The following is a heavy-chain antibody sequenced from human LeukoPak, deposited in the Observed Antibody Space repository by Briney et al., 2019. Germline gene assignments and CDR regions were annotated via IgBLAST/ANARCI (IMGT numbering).Heavy chain of an antibody. D-gene: IGHD2-15*01. CDR2: ISYDGSNK. Sequence: PGGSLRLSCAASGFTFSSYGMHWVRQAPGKGLEWVAVISYDGSNKYYADSVKGRFTISRDNAGNSLYLQMSSLRAEDTAVYYCARERRYCSGSSCSNWFDPWGQGTLVTVSS. V-gene: IGHV3-30*03. CDR1: GFTFSSYG. J-gene: IGHJ5*02. CDR3: ARERRYCSGSSCSNWFDP.